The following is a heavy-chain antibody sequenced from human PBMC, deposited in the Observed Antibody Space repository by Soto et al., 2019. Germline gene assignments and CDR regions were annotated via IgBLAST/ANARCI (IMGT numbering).Heavy chain of an antibody. CDR1: GGSIISGGYY. CDR2: IYYSGST. J-gene: IGHJ4*02. Sequence: SETLSLTCTVSGGSIISGGYYWSWIRQHPGKGLEWIGYIYYSGSTYYNPSLKSRVTISVDTSKNQFSLKLSSVTAADTAVYYCARVPLGYCSGGSCSTHFDYWGQGTLVTVSS. V-gene: IGHV4-31*03. D-gene: IGHD2-15*01. CDR3: ARVPLGYCSGGSCSTHFDY.